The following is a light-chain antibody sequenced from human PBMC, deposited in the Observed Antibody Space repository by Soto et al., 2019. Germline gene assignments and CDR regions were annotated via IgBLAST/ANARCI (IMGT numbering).Light chain of an antibody. V-gene: IGLV1-40*01. CDR1: SSNIGAGHD. CDR2: GNI. CDR3: QSYDSSLSGSRV. J-gene: IGLJ3*02. Sequence: QSVLTQPPSVSGAPGQRVTISCTGSSSNIGAGHDVHWYQQLPGTAPKLLIYGNINRPSGVPDRFSGSKSGTSASLAITGLKTEDEAEYYCQSYDSSLSGSRVFGGGTKLTVL.